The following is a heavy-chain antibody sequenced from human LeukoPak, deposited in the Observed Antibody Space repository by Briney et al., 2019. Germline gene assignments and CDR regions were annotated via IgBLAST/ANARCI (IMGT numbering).Heavy chain of an antibody. J-gene: IGHJ4*02. D-gene: IGHD6-19*01. CDR2: ISSFSGTI. CDR1: GITFSSYS. CDR3: ARDRTSVAVMFDF. Sequence: GGSLRLSCVASGITFSSYSMNWVRQAPGKGLEWVSYISSFSGTINYADSVKGRFTISRDNAKNSLYLQMNSLRAEDTAVYYCARDRTSVAVMFDFWGQGTLVTVSS. V-gene: IGHV3-48*01.